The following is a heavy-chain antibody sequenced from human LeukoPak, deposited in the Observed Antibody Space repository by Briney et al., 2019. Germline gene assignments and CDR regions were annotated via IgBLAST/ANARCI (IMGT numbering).Heavy chain of an antibody. CDR1: GGSISSYY. J-gene: IGHJ4*02. CDR3: ARVVVVAAAKELLFDY. Sequence: SETLSLTCTVSGGSISSYYWSWIRQPPGKGLEWIGYIYYSGSTNYNPSLKSRVTISVDTSKNQFSLKLSSVTAADTAVYYCARVVVVAAAKELLFDYWGQGTLVTVPS. D-gene: IGHD2-15*01. V-gene: IGHV4-59*01. CDR2: IYYSGST.